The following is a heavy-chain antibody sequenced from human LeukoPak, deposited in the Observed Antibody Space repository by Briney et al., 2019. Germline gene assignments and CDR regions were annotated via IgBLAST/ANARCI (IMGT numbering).Heavy chain of an antibody. V-gene: IGHV3-30*18. J-gene: IGHJ4*02. CDR3: AKDTDGDDYGDSDY. D-gene: IGHD4-17*01. CDR1: GFTFSSYG. CDR2: ISYDGSNK. Sequence: PGGSLRLSCAASGFTFSSYGMHWVRQAPGKGLEWVADISYDGSNKYYADSVKGRFTISRDNSKNTLYLQMNSLGAEDTAVYYCAKDTDGDDYGDSDYWGQGTLVTVSS.